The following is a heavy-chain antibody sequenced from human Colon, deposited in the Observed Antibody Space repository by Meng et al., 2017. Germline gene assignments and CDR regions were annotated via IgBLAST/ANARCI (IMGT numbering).Heavy chain of an antibody. CDR1: GYSISTGYY. D-gene: IGHD1-26*01. Sequence: LETLSLTCTVSGYSISTGYYWGWIRQPPGKGLEWIASIHHSGTTYYNPSLKSRVTISVDTSKNQFSLKVSSVTAADTAVYYCARGPAGATPHYFDYWGQGTLVTVSS. CDR2: IHHSGTT. V-gene: IGHV4-38-2*02. J-gene: IGHJ4*02. CDR3: ARGPAGATPHYFDY.